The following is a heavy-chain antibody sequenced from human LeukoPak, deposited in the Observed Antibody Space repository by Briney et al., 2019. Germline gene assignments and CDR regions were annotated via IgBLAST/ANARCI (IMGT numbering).Heavy chain of an antibody. CDR2: ISNTGSVI. V-gene: IGHV3-48*04. CDR1: GSTFSSHT. CDR3: ARDRGKKWEPIDY. Sequence: PGGSLRLSCAASGSTFSSHTMNWVRQAPGKGLEWISYISNTGSVIYYADSVKGRFTISRDNAKNSLYLQMNSLRAEDTAVYYCARDRGKKWEPIDYWGQGTLVTVSS. D-gene: IGHD1-26*01. J-gene: IGHJ4*02.